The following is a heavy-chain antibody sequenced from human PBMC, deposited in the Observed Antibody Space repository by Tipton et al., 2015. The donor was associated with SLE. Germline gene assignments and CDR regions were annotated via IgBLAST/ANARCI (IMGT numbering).Heavy chain of an antibody. CDR2: SHQSGTT. CDR3: ARVSSGWSAVDY. D-gene: IGHD6-19*01. Sequence: LRLSCAVYGGSFSGYYWSWIRHPPGKGLEWIGESHQSGTTNYHPSFKSRVTISVDTSKNQFSLRLSSVTAADTAVYYCARVSSGWSAVDYWGQGTLVTVSS. V-gene: IGHV4-34*01. J-gene: IGHJ4*02. CDR1: GGSFSGYY.